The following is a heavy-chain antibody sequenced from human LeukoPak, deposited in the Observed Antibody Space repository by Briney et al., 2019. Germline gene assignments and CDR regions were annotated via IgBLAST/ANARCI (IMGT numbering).Heavy chain of an antibody. CDR3: ARGVYVAYGFDY. Sequence: GGSLRLSCAASGFTVSSNYMSWVRQAPGKGLEWISVIFSGGGTYYADSVKGRFTISRDNSKNTLYLQMNSLRAEDTAVYYCARGVYVAYGFDYWGQGALVTVSS. V-gene: IGHV3-66*01. D-gene: IGHD4-17*01. CDR2: IFSGGGT. J-gene: IGHJ4*02. CDR1: GFTVSSNY.